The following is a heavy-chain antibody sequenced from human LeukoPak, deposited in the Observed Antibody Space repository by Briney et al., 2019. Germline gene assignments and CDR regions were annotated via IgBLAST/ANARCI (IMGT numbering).Heavy chain of an antibody. CDR1: GYTFTKYD. CDR3: ARFTPRLSREKFDY. D-gene: IGHD3-3*02. CDR2: ISPYIGNT. J-gene: IGHJ4*02. V-gene: IGHV1-18*01. Sequence: ASVKVSCKASGYTFTKYDIHWARQAPGQGLEWMGWISPYIGNTYYSQKLQGRVTMTTDTSTTTAYMELRSLRSDDTGVYYCARFTPRLSREKFDYWGQGTLVTVSS.